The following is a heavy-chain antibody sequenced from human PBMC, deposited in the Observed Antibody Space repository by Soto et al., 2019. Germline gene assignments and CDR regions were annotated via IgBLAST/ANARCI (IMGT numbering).Heavy chain of an antibody. D-gene: IGHD2-2*02. CDR1: GYTFTSYY. CDR3: ARGDGYCSSTSCYTRNWFDP. CDR2: INPSGGST. J-gene: IGHJ5*02. V-gene: IGHV1-46*01. Sequence: ASVKVSCKASGYTFTSYYMHWVRQAPGQGLEWMGIINPSGGSTSYAQKFQGRVTMTRDTSTSTVYMELSSLRSEDTAVYYCARGDGYCSSTSCYTRNWFDPWGQGTLVTVSS.